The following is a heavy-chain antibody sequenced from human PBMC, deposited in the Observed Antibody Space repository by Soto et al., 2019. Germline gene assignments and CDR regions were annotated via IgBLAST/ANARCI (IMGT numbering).Heavy chain of an antibody. CDR1: GGTFSSYT. V-gene: IGHV1-69*02. J-gene: IGHJ4*02. Sequence: QVQLVQSGAEVKKPGSSVKVSCKASGGTFSSYTISWVRQAPGQGLEWMGRIIPIRGIENYAQKIQGRVTITADKSTITDYIELSMHSSEDTAVYYCARVTVFVTVAGSGAPPFDFWGQGTMVTVSS. CDR3: ARVTVFVTVAGSGAPPFDF. D-gene: IGHD2-21*02. CDR2: IIPIRGIE.